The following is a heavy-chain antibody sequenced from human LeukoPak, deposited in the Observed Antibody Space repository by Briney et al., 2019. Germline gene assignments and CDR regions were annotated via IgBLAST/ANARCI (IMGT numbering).Heavy chain of an antibody. V-gene: IGHV3-33*01. CDR3: AREGSSSWWPPSESGMDV. Sequence: GGSLRLSCAASGFTFSSYGMHWVRQAPGKGLEWVAVIWYDGSNKYYADSVKGRFTISRDNSKNTLYLQMNSLRAEDTAVYYCAREGSSSWWPPSESGMDVWGQGTTVTVSS. D-gene: IGHD6-13*01. CDR1: GFTFSSYG. CDR2: IWYDGSNK. J-gene: IGHJ6*02.